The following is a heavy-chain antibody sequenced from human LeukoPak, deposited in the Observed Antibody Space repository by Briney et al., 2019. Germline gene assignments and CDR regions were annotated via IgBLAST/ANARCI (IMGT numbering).Heavy chain of an antibody. CDR1: GYSFTSYW. J-gene: IGHJ3*02. D-gene: IGHD1-26*01. CDR2: IYPGDSDT. CDR3: ARQGSGIVGAPFDAFDI. V-gene: IGHV5-51*01. Sequence: GESLKISCKGSGYSFTSYWIGWVRQMPGKGLEWMGIIYPGDSDTRYGPSFQGQVTISADKSISTAYLQWSSLKASDTAMYYCARQGSGIVGAPFDAFDIWGQGTMVTVSS.